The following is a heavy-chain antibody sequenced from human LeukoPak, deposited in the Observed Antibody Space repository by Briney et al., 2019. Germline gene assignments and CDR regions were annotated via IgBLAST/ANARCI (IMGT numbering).Heavy chain of an antibody. V-gene: IGHV4-4*02. D-gene: IGHD4-17*01. CDR1: GGSLSTTSW. Sequence: NPSETLSLTCAVSGGSLSTTSWWVWLRQPPGKGLEWIGEVYHSGGGNKNYNPSLKSRATISIDTSRNQFSLNLRSVTAADTAVYFCARGGHLRYGDTQNWFDPWGQGTLVTVSS. CDR3: ARGGHLRYGDTQNWFDP. J-gene: IGHJ5*02. CDR2: VYHSGGGNK.